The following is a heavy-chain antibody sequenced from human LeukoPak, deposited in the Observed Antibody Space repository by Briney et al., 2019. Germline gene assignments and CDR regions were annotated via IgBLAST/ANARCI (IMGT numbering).Heavy chain of an antibody. V-gene: IGHV1-18*01. J-gene: IGHJ4*02. D-gene: IGHD2-2*01. CDR2: ISGNNDNP. CDR1: GYTFSNFG. Sequence: ASVRVSCKTSGYTFSNFGINGVRQAPGQGLEWMGWISGNNDNPNYGQKFQGRFTVTTDSSTSTACMELRNLRFDDTAVYYCARDGTSTDDYWGQGTLVTVSS. CDR3: ARDGTSTDDY.